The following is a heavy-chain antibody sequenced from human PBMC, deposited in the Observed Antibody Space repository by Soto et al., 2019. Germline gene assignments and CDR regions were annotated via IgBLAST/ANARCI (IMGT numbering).Heavy chain of an antibody. J-gene: IGHJ3*01. CDR1: GYAFTGYG. D-gene: IGHD1-1*01. V-gene: IGHV1-18*01. CDR3: AKIPAFAVHGFDV. CDR2: ISGYNGDT. Sequence: QVQLVQSGAEVKKPGASVKVSCKSSGYAFTGYGITWVRQAPGQGLEWLGWISGYNGDTNYAQNFQGRVTVTTDTSTSTAYMKLRSLTSDDTAVYYCAKIPAFAVHGFDVWGQGTMVTVSS.